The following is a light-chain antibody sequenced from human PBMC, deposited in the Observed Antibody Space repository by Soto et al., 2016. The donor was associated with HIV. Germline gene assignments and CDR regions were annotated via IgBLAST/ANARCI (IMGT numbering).Light chain of an antibody. V-gene: IGLV3-21*03. CDR2: DDS. J-gene: IGLJ1*01. Sequence: SYELTQPPSVSVAPGKTARITCGGNNIESKSVHWYQQKPGQAPRLVLYDDSVRPSGIPERFSGFNSGNTATLTISSVAAGDEADYYCQVWDSTSDDKVFGTGTEVTVL. CDR3: QVWDSTSDDKV. CDR1: NIESKS.